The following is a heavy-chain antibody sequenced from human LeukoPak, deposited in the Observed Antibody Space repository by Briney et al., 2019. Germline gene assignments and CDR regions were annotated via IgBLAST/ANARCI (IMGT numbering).Heavy chain of an antibody. D-gene: IGHD1-1*01. CDR1: GFTFSSYS. CDR2: ISSSSSYI. CDR3: ARCTTGKTFGSLREIKKSREIDF. Sequence: PGGALRLSCAASGFTFSSYSMNWVRQAPGKGLDWVSSISSSSSYINYADSVRGRFTISRDNDKNSLFLQMDSLRGEDTAVYYCARCTTGKTFGSLREIKKSREIDFWGQGTLVTVSS. J-gene: IGHJ4*02. V-gene: IGHV3-21*01.